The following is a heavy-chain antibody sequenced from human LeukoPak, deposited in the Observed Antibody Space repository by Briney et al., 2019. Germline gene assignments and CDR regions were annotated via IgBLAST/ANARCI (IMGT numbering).Heavy chain of an antibody. Sequence: SETLSLTCTVSGYSISSGYYWGWIRQPPGKGLEWIGNIYHSGSTYYNPSLKSRVTISVDTSKNQFSLKLSSVTAADPAVYYCARAVPGIAARLDAFDIWGQGTMVTVSS. J-gene: IGHJ3*02. D-gene: IGHD6-6*01. CDR3: ARAVPGIAARLDAFDI. V-gene: IGHV4-38-2*02. CDR2: IYHSGST. CDR1: GYSISSGYY.